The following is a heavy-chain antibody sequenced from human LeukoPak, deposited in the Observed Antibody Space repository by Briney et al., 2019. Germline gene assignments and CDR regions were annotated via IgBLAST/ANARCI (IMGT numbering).Heavy chain of an antibody. V-gene: IGHV1-3*01. Sequence: ASVKVSCKASGYDFTKYAVQWVRQAPGQRLEWMGWIDAGNGRTKYSQDFQGRVTMTRDTSISTAYMELSRLRSDDTAVYYCARVVVRDANNYKDYWGQGTLVTVSS. J-gene: IGHJ4*02. CDR1: GYDFTKYA. CDR3: ARVVVRDANNYKDY. CDR2: IDAGNGRT. D-gene: IGHD5-24*01.